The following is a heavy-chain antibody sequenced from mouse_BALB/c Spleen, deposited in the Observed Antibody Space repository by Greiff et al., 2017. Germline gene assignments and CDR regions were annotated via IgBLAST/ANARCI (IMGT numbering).Heavy chain of an antibody. V-gene: IGHV1-26*01. D-gene: IGHD2-4*01. CDR3: ADMITTIFAY. Sequence: EVQLQQSGPELVKPGASVKISCKASGYSFTGYYMHWVKQSHVKSLEWIGRINPYNGATSYNQNFKDKASLTVDKSSSTAYMELHSLTSEDSAVYYCADMITTIFAYWGQGTLVTVSA. CDR2: INPYNGAT. J-gene: IGHJ3*01. CDR1: GYSFTGYY.